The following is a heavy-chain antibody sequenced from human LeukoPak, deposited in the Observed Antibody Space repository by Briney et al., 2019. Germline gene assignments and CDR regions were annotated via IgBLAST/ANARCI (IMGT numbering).Heavy chain of an antibody. CDR2: ISKDGSDE. CDR3: AREAYYGSGRSRQPSPV. CDR1: GFTFTSYP. J-gene: IGHJ4*02. V-gene: IGHV3-30*15. D-gene: IGHD3-10*01. Sequence: GGSLRLSCAASGFTFTSYPLYWVRQPPGEELEWVALISKDGSDEDYADSVKGRFTISRDNSRDTLFLQMSGLRVDDTAVYYCAREAYYGSGRSRQPSPVWGQGTSVTVSS.